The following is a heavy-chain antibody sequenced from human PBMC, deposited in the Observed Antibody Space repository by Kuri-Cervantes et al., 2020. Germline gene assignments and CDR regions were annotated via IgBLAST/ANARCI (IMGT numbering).Heavy chain of an antibody. CDR1: GFTFSSYA. CDR2: ISGSGGST. V-gene: IGHV3-23*01. CDR3: AKGMVPAAYYYYGMDV. D-gene: IGHD2-2*01. J-gene: IGHJ6*02. Sequence: LSLTCAASGFTFSSYAMSWVRQAPGKGLEWVSAISGSGGSTYYADSVKSRFTISRDNSKNTLYLQMNSLRAEDTAVYYCAKGMVPAAYYYYGMDVWGQGTTVTVSS.